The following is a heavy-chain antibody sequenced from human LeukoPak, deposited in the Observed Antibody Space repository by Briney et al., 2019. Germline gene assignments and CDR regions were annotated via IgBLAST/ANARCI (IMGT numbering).Heavy chain of an antibody. D-gene: IGHD5-12*01. CDR1: GGSISSGDYY. J-gene: IGHJ5*02. CDR2: IYYSGST. CDR3: ARSYSGYDSWFDP. V-gene: IGHV4-30-4*01. Sequence: SQTLSLTCTVSGGSISSGDYYWSWIRQPPGKGLEWIGYIYYSGSTYYNPSLKSRVTISVDTSKNQFSLKLSFVTAADTAVYYCARSYSGYDSWFDPWGQGTLVTVSS.